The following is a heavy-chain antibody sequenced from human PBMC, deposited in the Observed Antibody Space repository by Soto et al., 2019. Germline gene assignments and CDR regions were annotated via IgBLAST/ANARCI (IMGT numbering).Heavy chain of an antibody. CDR1: GGSISSSSYY. Sequence: QLQLQESGPGLVKPSETLSLTCTVSGGSISSSSYYWGWIRQPPGKGLEWIGSIYYSGSTYYNPSLSRRVTISVDTSKNQFSLKLSSVTAADTAVYYCASLPAIFGVVIIFDYWGQGTLVTVSS. CDR3: ASLPAIFGVVIIFDY. J-gene: IGHJ4*02. D-gene: IGHD3-3*01. CDR2: IYYSGST. V-gene: IGHV4-39*01.